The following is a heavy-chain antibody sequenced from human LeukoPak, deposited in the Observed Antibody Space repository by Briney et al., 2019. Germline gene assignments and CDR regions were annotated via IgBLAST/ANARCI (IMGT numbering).Heavy chain of an antibody. CDR2: ISGSGGST. J-gene: IGHJ4*02. Sequence: GGSLRLSCAASGFTFSSYAMSWVRQAPGKGLEWVSAISGSGGSTYYADSVKGRFTISRDNSKNTLYLQMNSLRAEDTAVYYCAKGRRAYRGGDCSLRSYYFDYWGQGTLVTVSS. CDR3: AKGRRAYRGGDCSLRSYYFDY. CDR1: GFTFSSYA. V-gene: IGHV3-23*01. D-gene: IGHD2-21*01.